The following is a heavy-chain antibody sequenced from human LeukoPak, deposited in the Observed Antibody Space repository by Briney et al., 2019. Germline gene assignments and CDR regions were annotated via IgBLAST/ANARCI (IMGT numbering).Heavy chain of an antibody. D-gene: IGHD3-16*01. CDR2: ISYDGSNK. V-gene: IGHV3-30*18. CDR1: GFTFSSYG. CDR3: AKFGGATDY. Sequence: GGSLRLSCAASGFTFSSYGMHWVRQAPGKGLEWVAVISYDGSNKYYADSVKGRFTISRDNSKNTLNLQMNSLRAEDTAVYYCAKFGGATDYWGQGTLVTVSS. J-gene: IGHJ4*02.